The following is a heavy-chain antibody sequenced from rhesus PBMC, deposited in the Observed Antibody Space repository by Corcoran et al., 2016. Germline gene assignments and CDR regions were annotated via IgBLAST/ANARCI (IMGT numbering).Heavy chain of an antibody. CDR3: ARDADSGSWTRRFDV. D-gene: IGHD6-25*01. Sequence: QVQLQESGPAVVKPSETLSLTFAVSGGPISSCNWWSWTGASPGKGLEWIGGIYGMGGSTEYNPSLKRRVTISIDTSKNHFSLKLSSVTAADTAVYYCARDADSGSWTRRFDVWGPGVLVTVSS. J-gene: IGHJ5-1*01. V-gene: IGHV4-93*01. CDR2: IYGMGGST. CDR1: GGPISSCNW.